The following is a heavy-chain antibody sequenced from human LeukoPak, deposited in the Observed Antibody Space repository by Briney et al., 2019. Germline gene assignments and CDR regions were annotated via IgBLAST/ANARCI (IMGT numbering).Heavy chain of an antibody. CDR3: AKEFNRGLPDY. CDR1: GFTFSTYG. J-gene: IGHJ4*02. CDR2: ISYDGSNE. D-gene: IGHD2-21*01. Sequence: PGGSLRLSCAASGFTFSTYGMHWVRQAPGKGQEWVAVISYDGSNEYYADSVKGRFTISRDNSKNTLYLQMSSLRAEDTAVYYCAKEFNRGLPDYWGQGTLVTVPS. V-gene: IGHV3-30*18.